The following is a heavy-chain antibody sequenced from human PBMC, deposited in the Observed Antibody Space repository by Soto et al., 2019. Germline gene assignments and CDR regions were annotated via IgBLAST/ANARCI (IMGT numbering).Heavy chain of an antibody. CDR3: ARGWMATMGGYYYYYGMDV. D-gene: IGHD5-12*01. V-gene: IGHV1-69*02. J-gene: IGHJ6*02. CDR1: AGTFSSYT. CDR2: IIPILGIA. Sequence: QVQLVQSGAEVKKPGSSVKVSCKASAGTFSSYTISWVRQAPGQGLEWMGRIIPILGIANYAQKFQGRVTITADKSTSTAYMELSSLRSEDTAVYYCARGWMATMGGYYYYYGMDVWGQGTTVTVSS.